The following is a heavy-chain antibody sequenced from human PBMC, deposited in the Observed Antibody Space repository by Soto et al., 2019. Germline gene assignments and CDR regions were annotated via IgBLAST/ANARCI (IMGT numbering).Heavy chain of an antibody. D-gene: IGHD6-6*01. CDR3: ARDSSGVLDV. CDR1: GGTFSSYA. Sequence: VASVKVSCKASGGTFSSYAISWVRQAPGQGLEWMGGIIPIFGTANYAQKFQGRVTITADESTSTAYMELSSLRSEDTAVYYCARDSSGVLDVWGQGTTVTVSS. J-gene: IGHJ6*02. V-gene: IGHV1-69*13. CDR2: IIPIFGTA.